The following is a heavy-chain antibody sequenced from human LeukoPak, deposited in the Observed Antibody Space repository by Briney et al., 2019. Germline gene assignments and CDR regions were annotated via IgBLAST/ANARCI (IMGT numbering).Heavy chain of an antibody. Sequence: ASVKVSCKASGYTFTSYYMHWVRQAPGQGLEWMGIINPSGGSTSYAQKFQGRVTMTRDTSTSTVYMELTRLRSDDTAVYYCARGYYDSSAYYSADYWGQGTLVTVSS. CDR3: ARGYYDSSAYYSADY. CDR2: INPSGGST. D-gene: IGHD3-22*01. CDR1: GYTFTSYY. J-gene: IGHJ4*02. V-gene: IGHV1-46*01.